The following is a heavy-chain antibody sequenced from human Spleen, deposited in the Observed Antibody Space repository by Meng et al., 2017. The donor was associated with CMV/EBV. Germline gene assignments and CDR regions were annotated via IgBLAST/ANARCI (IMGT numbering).Heavy chain of an antibody. D-gene: IGHD1-20*01. CDR1: TFTSYY. V-gene: IGHV1-46*01. Sequence: TFTSYYMHWVRQAPGQGLEWMGIINPSGGSTSYAQKFQGRVTMTRDTSTSTVYMELSSLRSEDTAVYYCARGKITGTTKSLNWFDPWGQGTLVTVSS. CDR3: ARGKITGTTKSLNWFDP. CDR2: INPSGGST. J-gene: IGHJ5*02.